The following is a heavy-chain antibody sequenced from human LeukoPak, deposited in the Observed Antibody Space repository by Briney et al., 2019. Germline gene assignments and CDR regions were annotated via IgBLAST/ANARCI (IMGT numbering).Heavy chain of an antibody. D-gene: IGHD6-13*01. V-gene: IGHV6-1*01. J-gene: IGHJ6*02. Sequence: SQTLSLTCAISGDSVSSNSAAWNWIRQSPSRGLEWLGRTYYRSKWYNNYAVSVESRITINADTSKNQFSLQLSSVTPDDTAVYYCANLIAAAGSLMDVWGQGTTVTVSS. CDR3: ANLIAAAGSLMDV. CDR2: TYYRSKWYN. CDR1: GDSVSSNSAA.